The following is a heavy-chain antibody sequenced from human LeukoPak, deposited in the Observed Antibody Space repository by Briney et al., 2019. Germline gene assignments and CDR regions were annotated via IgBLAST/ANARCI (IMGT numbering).Heavy chain of an antibody. Sequence: SVKVSCKASGYTFTSYGISWVRQAPGQGLEWMGWISAYNGNTNYAQKLQGRVTMTTDTSTSAAYMELRSLRSDDTAVYYCARSGGTPAVAGTSGYWGQGTLVTVSS. CDR1: GYTFTSYG. J-gene: IGHJ4*02. V-gene: IGHV1-18*04. CDR3: ARSGGTPAVAGTSGY. D-gene: IGHD6-19*01. CDR2: ISAYNGNT.